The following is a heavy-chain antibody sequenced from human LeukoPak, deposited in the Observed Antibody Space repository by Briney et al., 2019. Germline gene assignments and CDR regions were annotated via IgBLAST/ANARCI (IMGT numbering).Heavy chain of an antibody. Sequence: GGSLRLSCAASGFTFSSYAMHWVRQAPGKGLEWVAVISYDGSNKYYADSVKGRFTISRDNSKNTLYLQMNSLRAEDTAVYYCARDHMVRGVTNWFDPWGQGTLVTVSS. J-gene: IGHJ5*02. V-gene: IGHV3-30-3*01. CDR1: GFTFSSYA. D-gene: IGHD3-10*01. CDR2: ISYDGSNK. CDR3: ARDHMVRGVTNWFDP.